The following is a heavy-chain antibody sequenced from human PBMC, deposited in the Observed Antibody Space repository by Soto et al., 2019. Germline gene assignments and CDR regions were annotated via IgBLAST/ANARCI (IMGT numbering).Heavy chain of an antibody. D-gene: IGHD1-7*01. V-gene: IGHV1-69*01. CDR3: AREKYNWNYGNYYYYGMDV. J-gene: IGHJ6*02. Sequence: QVQLVQSGAEGKKPGSSVKVSCKASGGTVSSYAISSVRQAPGQGLEWMGGIIPIFGTANYAQKFQGRVTITADESTSTAYMELSSLRSEDTAVYYCAREKYNWNYGNYYYYGMDVWGQGTTVTVSS. CDR1: GGTVSSYA. CDR2: IIPIFGTA.